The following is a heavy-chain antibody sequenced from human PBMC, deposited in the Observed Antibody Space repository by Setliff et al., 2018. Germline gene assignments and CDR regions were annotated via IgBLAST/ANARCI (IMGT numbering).Heavy chain of an antibody. CDR1: GFTFSSYA. Sequence: GGSLRLSCAASGFTFSSYAMTWVRQAPGKGLEWVSGISGYGSRTYYADSVKGRSTISRDNSQNTMYLQMNSLRAEDTAVYYCARADSDSYYPYYFDFWGQGVLVTVSS. V-gene: IGHV3-23*01. D-gene: IGHD3-22*01. CDR3: ARADSDSYYPYYFDF. J-gene: IGHJ4*02. CDR2: ISGYGSRT.